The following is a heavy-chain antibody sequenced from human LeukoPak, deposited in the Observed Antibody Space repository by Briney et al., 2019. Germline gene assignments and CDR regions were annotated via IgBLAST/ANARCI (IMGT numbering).Heavy chain of an antibody. CDR1: GYSISSGYY. J-gene: IGHJ4*02. CDR3: ARVPLDTTSRLGLDY. CDR2: IYYSGST. V-gene: IGHV4-38-2*02. D-gene: IGHD1-1*01. Sequence: SETLSLTCTVSGYSISSGYYWGWIRQPPGKGLEWIGSIYYSGSTYYNPSLKSRVTISVDTSKNQFSLKLSSVTAADTAVYYCARVPLDTTSRLGLDYWGQGTLVTVSS.